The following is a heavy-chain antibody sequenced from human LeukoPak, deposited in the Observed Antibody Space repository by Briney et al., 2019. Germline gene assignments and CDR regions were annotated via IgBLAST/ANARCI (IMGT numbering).Heavy chain of an antibody. Sequence: SETLSLSCTVSGDSISSGSYYWGWFRQPPGKGLAWIASIYFSGTAYYNPSLKSRVTISLDTSKNQFSLKLSSVTAADTALYYCARGPSYGDRVDYLDSWGQGTKVTVSS. D-gene: IGHD4-17*01. J-gene: IGHJ4*02. CDR3: ARGPSYGDRVDYLDS. CDR1: GDSISSGSYY. CDR2: IYFSGTA. V-gene: IGHV4-39*07.